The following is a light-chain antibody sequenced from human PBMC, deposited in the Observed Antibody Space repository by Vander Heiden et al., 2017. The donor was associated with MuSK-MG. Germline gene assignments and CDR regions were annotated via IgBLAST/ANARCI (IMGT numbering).Light chain of an antibody. CDR1: QSVSSS. V-gene: IGKV1-39*01. J-gene: IGKJ1*01. Sequence: DIQMTQSPSSLSASVGDRVTITCRASQSVSSSLNWYQQKLGKAPNLLIYAASSLESGVPSRFSGSGSGTDFTLTISSLQPEDFATYYCQQSDSTPWTFGQGTKVEVK. CDR3: QQSDSTPWT. CDR2: AAS.